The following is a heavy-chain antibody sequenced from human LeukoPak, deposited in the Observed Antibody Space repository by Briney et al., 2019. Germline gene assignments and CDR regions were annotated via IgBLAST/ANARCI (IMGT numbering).Heavy chain of an antibody. V-gene: IGHV3-48*03. Sequence: GGSLRLSWAASGFTFSVAAMTWVRQAPGKGLEWVSYISSSGSTIYHADSVKGRFTISRDNAKKSLYLQMNSLRAEDTAVYHCARGDGYCSSTNWYAGPSYGLDVWSQGTTVTVSS. J-gene: IGHJ6*02. CDR2: ISSSGSTI. D-gene: IGHD2-2*03. CDR1: GFTFSVAA. CDR3: ARGDGYCSSTNWYAGPSYGLDV.